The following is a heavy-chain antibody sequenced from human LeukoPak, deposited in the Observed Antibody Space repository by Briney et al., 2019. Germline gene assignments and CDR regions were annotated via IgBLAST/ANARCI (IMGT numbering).Heavy chain of an antibody. V-gene: IGHV4-61*02. CDR1: GGSISGGSYY. CDR2: IYTSGST. D-gene: IGHD3-9*01. CDR3: ARETPRYYDILTGPFDY. J-gene: IGHJ4*02. Sequence: SETLSLTCTVSGGSISGGSYYWSWIRQPAGKGLEWIGRIYTSGSTNYNPSLKSRVTISVDTSKNQFSLKLSSVTAADTAVYYCARETPRYYDILTGPFDYWGQGTLVTVSS.